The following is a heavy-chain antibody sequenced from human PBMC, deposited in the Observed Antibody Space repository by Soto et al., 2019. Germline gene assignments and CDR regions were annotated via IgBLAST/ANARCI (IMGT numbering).Heavy chain of an antibody. V-gene: IGHV4-59*12. D-gene: IGHD5-18*01. Sequence: SETLSLTCTVSGGSIDSYYWSWIRQPPGKGLEWIGYIYYSGTTNYNPSLKSRVTISVDTSKNQFSLKLNSVTAADTAVYYCARGARLRGYSYGIDYWGQGTLVTVSS. CDR1: GGSIDSYY. J-gene: IGHJ4*02. CDR3: ARGARLRGYSYGIDY. CDR2: IYYSGTT.